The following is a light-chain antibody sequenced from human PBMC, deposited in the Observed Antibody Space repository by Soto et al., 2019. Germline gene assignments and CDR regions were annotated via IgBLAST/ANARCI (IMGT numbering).Light chain of an antibody. Sequence: QSVLTQPASVSGSPGQSITISCTGTSSDVGSYNLVSWYQHHPGKAPKLMIYEGSKRPSGVSNRFSGSKSGNTASLTISGLQAEDEADYYCNSYAGRNNVFGTGTKVTVL. CDR3: NSYAGRNNV. CDR1: SSDVGSYNL. CDR2: EGS. V-gene: IGLV2-23*01. J-gene: IGLJ1*01.